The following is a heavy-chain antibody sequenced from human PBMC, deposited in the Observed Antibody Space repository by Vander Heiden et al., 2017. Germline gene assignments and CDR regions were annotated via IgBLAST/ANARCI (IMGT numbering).Heavy chain of an antibody. CDR2: ISYDGSNK. V-gene: IGHV3-30*18. CDR3: AKDLTTTGGAFDI. J-gene: IGHJ3*02. D-gene: IGHD4-17*01. CDR1: GFTFSSYG. Sequence: QVQSVESGGGVVQPGRSLRTSGAASGFTFSSYGLHWVRQAPGKGLEWVAVISYDGSNKYYADSVKGRFTISRDNSKNTLYLQMNSLRAEDTAVYYCAKDLTTTGGAFDIWGQGTMVTVSS.